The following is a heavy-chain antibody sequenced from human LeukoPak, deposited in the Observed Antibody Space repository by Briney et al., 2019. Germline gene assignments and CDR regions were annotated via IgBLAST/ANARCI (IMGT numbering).Heavy chain of an antibody. V-gene: IGHV1-18*01. CDR3: AAYYYGSGSSGAFDY. CDR1: GYTFTSYG. CDR2: ISAYNGNT. J-gene: IGHJ4*02. Sequence: GASVKVSCKASGYTFTSYGISWVRQAPGQGLEWMGWISAYNGNTNYAQKLQGRVTMTTDTSTSTAYIELRSLRSDDTAVYYCAAYYYGSGSSGAFDYWGQGTLVTVSS. D-gene: IGHD3-10*01.